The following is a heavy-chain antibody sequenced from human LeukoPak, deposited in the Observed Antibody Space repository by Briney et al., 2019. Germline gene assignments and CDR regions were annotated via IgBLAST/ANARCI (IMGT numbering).Heavy chain of an antibody. Sequence: GASVTVSCTDSGYTFTSNAINWVRQAPGQGLEWMGWINTNTGNPTYAQGFTGRFVFSLDTSVSTAYLQISSLKAEDTAVYYCAREGHDSSGYYYLFDYWGQGTLVTVSS. CDR1: GYTFTSNA. CDR3: AREGHDSSGYYYLFDY. J-gene: IGHJ4*02. D-gene: IGHD3-22*01. V-gene: IGHV7-4-1*02. CDR2: INTNTGNP.